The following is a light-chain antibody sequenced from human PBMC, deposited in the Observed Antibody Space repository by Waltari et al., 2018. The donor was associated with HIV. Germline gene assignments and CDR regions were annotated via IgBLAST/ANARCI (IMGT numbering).Light chain of an antibody. V-gene: IGLV2-23*02. CDR2: EVN. Sequence: QSALTQPASVSGSPGPSIPFSCPGTSGDGGGYTLASWYQQPPGKAPKLIIYEVNKRPSGVSNRFSGSKSDNTASLTISGLQAEDEADYYCCSYAGSSTSLFGGGTKLTVL. CDR3: CSYAGSSTSL. CDR1: SGDGGGYTL. J-gene: IGLJ2*01.